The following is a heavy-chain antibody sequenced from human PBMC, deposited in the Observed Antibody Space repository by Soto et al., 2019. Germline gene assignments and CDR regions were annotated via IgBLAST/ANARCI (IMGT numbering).Heavy chain of an antibody. Sequence: QLQLQESGPGLVKPSETLSLTCTVSGGSISSSSYYWSWIRQPPGKGLEWIGYIYYSGSTNYNPSLKSRVTISVDTSKNQFSLKLSSVTAADTAVYYCARGDRVGYQPLGDAFDIWGQGTMVTVSS. CDR1: GGSISSSSYY. J-gene: IGHJ3*02. CDR2: IYYSGST. CDR3: ARGDRVGYQPLGDAFDI. V-gene: IGHV4-61*01. D-gene: IGHD2-2*01.